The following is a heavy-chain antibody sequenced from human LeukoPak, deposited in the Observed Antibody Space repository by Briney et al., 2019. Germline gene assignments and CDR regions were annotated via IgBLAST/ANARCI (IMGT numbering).Heavy chain of an antibody. V-gene: IGHV4-59*08. D-gene: IGHD6-19*01. CDR1: GSSISSYY. CDR2: IYYSGST. Sequence: PSETLSLTCTVSGSSISSYYWSWIRQPPGKGLEWIGYIYYSGSTNYNPSLKSRVTISVDTSKNQFSLKLSSVTAADTAVYYCARRSVRAWFDPWGQGTLVTVSS. J-gene: IGHJ5*02. CDR3: ARRSVRAWFDP.